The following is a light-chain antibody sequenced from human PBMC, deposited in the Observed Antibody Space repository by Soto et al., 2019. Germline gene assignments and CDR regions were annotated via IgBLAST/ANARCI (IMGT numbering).Light chain of an antibody. Sequence: DIQMTHAPSSLSASVVYRVTITCLASQSIRSYLNWYQQKPGKAPRLLIYAASSLQSGVPSRFSGGGSGTDFTLTVSSLQPEDFATYYCQQSYSTPWTFGQGTKVDIK. CDR3: QQSYSTPWT. V-gene: IGKV1-39*01. J-gene: IGKJ1*01. CDR2: AAS. CDR1: QSIRSY.